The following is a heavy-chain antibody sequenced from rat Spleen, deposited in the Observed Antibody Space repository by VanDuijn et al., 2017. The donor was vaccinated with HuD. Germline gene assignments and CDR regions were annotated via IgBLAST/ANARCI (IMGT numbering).Heavy chain of an antibody. CDR1: GFTFSDHD. CDR3: ARHGVSGPFYFDY. V-gene: IGHV5S13*01. D-gene: IGHD4-3*01. CDR2: ISPSGGTT. J-gene: IGHJ2*01. Sequence: EVQLVESGGGLVQPGRSLKLSCAGSGFTFSDHDMVWVRQAPTKGLEWVAAISPSGGTTYYRDSVKGRFTISRDNAKNTQYLQMDSLRSEDTATYYCARHGVSGPFYFDYWGQGVMVTVSS.